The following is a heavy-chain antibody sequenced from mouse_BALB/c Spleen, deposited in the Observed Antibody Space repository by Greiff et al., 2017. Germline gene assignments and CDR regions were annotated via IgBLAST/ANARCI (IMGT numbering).Heavy chain of an antibody. D-gene: IGHD3-3*01. CDR3: ARGDPLAY. CDR1: GYTFTDYW. Sequence: QVQLQQPGAELVMPGASVKMSCKASGYTFTDYWMHWVKQRPGQGLEWIGAIDTSDSYTSYNQKFKGKATLTVDESSSTAYMQLSSLTSEDSAVYYCARGDPLAYWGQGTLVTVSA. CDR2: IDTSDSYT. J-gene: IGHJ3*01. V-gene: IGHV1-69*01.